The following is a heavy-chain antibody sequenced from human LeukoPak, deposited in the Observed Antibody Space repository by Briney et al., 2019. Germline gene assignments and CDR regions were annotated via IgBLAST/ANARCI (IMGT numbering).Heavy chain of an antibody. CDR2: IHHNGST. V-gene: IGHV4-4*02. D-gene: IGHD3-22*01. CDR3: ARGYYHDSK. J-gene: IGHJ4*02. Sequence: SETLSLTCTVSGGSLTTDNWWTWVRQPPGKGLEWIGEIHHNGSTNYNPSLKSRVTISIDKSKNQFSLKLTSVTAADTAVYYCARGYYHDSKWGQGILVTVSS. CDR1: GGSLTTDNW.